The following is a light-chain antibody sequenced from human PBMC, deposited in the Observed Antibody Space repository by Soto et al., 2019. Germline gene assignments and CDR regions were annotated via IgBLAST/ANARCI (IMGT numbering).Light chain of an antibody. CDR2: GAS. CDR1: QSVSSSY. Sequence: ELLLPQSKGTRSVSPGARATLSCRASQSVSSSYLAWYQQTTGQAPRLLIYGASSRATGIPDRLSVSGSGTDFTLTISRLEPEDLATDYGQQKYSTPFTLGQGTRLEIK. V-gene: IGKV3-20*01. J-gene: IGKJ5*01. CDR3: QQKYSTPFT.